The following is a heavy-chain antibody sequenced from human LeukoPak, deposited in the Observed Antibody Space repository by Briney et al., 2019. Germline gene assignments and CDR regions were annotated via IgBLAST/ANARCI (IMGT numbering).Heavy chain of an antibody. CDR1: GGSISSGGYY. V-gene: IGHV4-31*03. J-gene: IGHJ4*02. D-gene: IGHD2-2*01. CDR3: ASVVPDAYNSAYYFDY. CDR2: IYYSGST. Sequence: SETLSLTCTVSGGSISSGGYYWSWIRQHPGTGLEWIGYIYYSGSTYYNPSLKSRVTISVDTSKNQFSLKLSSVTAADTAVYHCASVVPDAYNSAYYFDYWGQGTLVTVSS.